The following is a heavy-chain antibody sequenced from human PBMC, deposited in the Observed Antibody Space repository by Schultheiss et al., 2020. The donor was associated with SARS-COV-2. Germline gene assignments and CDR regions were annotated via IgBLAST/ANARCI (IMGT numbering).Heavy chain of an antibody. Sequence: SETLSLTCTVSGGSISSSSYYWGWIRQPPGKGLEWIGSIYYSGSTYYNPSLKSRVTISVDTSKNQFSLKLSSVTAADTAVYYCERQSSSGWYPQYFQHWGQGTLVTVAS. CDR2: IYYSGST. D-gene: IGHD6-19*01. J-gene: IGHJ1*01. CDR3: ERQSSSGWYPQYFQH. CDR1: GGSISSSSYY. V-gene: IGHV4-39*01.